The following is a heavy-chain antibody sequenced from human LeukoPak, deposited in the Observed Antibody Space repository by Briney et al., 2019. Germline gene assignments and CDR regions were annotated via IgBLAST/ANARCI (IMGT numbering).Heavy chain of an antibody. CDR2: IYYSGST. J-gene: IGHJ3*02. D-gene: IGHD3-3*01. V-gene: IGHV4-59*01. CDR1: GGSISSYY. CDR3: ARRRITIFGVVNGDAFDI. Sequence: SETLSLTCTVSGGSISSYYWSWIRQPPGKGLEWIGYIYYSGSTNYNPSLKSRVTISVDTSKNQFSLKLSSVTAAGTAVYYCARRRITIFGVVNGDAFDIWGQGTMVTVSS.